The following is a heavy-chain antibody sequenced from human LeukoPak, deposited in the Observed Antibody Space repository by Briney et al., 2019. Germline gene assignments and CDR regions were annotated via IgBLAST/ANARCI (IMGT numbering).Heavy chain of an antibody. J-gene: IGHJ4*02. CDR3: ARDQYYDFWSGYLDY. D-gene: IGHD3-3*01. V-gene: IGHV3-11*01. CDR2: ISSSGSTI. CDR1: GFTFSDYY. Sequence: GGSLRLSCAASGFTFSDYYMSWIRQAPGKGLEWVSYISSSGSTIYYADSVKGRFTISRDNAKNSLYLQMNSLRAEDTAVYYCARDQYYDFWSGYLDYWGQGTLVTVSS.